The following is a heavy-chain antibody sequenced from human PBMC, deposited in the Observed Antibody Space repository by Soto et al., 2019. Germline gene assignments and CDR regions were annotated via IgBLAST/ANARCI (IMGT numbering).Heavy chain of an antibody. Sequence: QVQLVQSGAEVKKPGSSVKVSCKASGGTFSSYAISWVRQAPGQGLEWMGGIIPIFGTANYAQKVQGRVTITAHDSTTTSYMELRSLSSESTAVYYCARVEGYCISPCCYAHCFPPWGQRTLVTVSS. D-gene: IGHD2-2*01. CDR2: IIPIFGTA. V-gene: IGHV1-69*12. CDR3: ARVEGYCISPCCYAHCFPP. J-gene: IGHJ5*02. CDR1: GGTFSSYA.